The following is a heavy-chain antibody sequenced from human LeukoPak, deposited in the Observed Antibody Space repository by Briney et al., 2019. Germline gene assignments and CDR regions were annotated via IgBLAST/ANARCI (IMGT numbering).Heavy chain of an antibody. CDR3: ARTSIAAAGTIDD. J-gene: IGHJ4*02. V-gene: IGHV4-59*08. CDR1: GGSIRSYY. D-gene: IGHD6-13*01. CDR2: IYYSGNT. Sequence: SETLSLTCTVSGGSIRSYYWSWIRQPPGKGLEWIGYIYYSGNTNYNPSLKSRVTISVDTSKNQFSLRLSSVTAADTAVYYCARTSIAAAGTIDDWGQGTLVTVSS.